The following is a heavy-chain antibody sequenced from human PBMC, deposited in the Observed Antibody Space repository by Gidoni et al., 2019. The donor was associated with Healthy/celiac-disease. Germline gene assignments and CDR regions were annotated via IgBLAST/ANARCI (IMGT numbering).Heavy chain of an antibody. CDR1: GYSFTSYW. V-gene: IGHV5-10-1*03. CDR2: IDPSDSYT. J-gene: IGHJ3*02. D-gene: IGHD3-22*01. CDR3: ARGPDDSSGWVVRDAFDI. Sequence: EVQLVQSGAEVKKPGESLRISCKGSGYSFTSYWISWVRQMPGKGLEWMGRIDPSDSYTNYSPSFQGHVTISADKSISTAYLQWSSLKASDTAMYYCARGPDDSSGWVVRDAFDIWGQGTMVTVSS.